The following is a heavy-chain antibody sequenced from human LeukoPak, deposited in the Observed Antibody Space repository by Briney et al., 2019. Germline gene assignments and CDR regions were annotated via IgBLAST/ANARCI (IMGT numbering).Heavy chain of an antibody. D-gene: IGHD3-22*01. V-gene: IGHV1-8*01. Sequence: GASVKVSCKASGYTFTSNDINWVRQATGQGLEWMGWMNPNSGNTGYAQKFQGRVTMTRNTSINTAYMELSSLRSEDTALYYCARGQAYSSGPGFDYWAQGTLVTVSS. CDR3: ARGQAYSSGPGFDY. CDR1: GYTFTSND. J-gene: IGHJ4*02. CDR2: MNPNSGNT.